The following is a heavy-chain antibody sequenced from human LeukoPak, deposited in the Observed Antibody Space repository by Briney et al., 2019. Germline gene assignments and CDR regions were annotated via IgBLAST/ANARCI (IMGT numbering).Heavy chain of an antibody. CDR2: INHSGST. J-gene: IGHJ5*02. CDR3: AKLGNSHTFFDP. CDR1: GGSFSGYY. D-gene: IGHD4-23*01. V-gene: IGHV4-34*01. Sequence: PSETLSLTCAVYGGSFSGYYWSWIRQPPGKGLEWIGEINHSGSTNYNPSLKSRVTISVDTSKNQFALKLSSVTGGDTAVYFCAKLGNSHTFFDPWGQGTLVPVSS.